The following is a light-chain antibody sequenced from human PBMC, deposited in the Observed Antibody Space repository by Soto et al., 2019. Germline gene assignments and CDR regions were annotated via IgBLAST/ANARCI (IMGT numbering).Light chain of an antibody. V-gene: IGKV3-11*01. CDR1: ESVSSY. CDR2: DAS. J-gene: IGKJ2*01. CDR3: QQRSKWLYT. Sequence: EIVLTQSPGTLSLSPGERATLSCRASESVSSYLAWYQQKPGQAPRLLIHDASNRATAIPARFSGSGSATDFTLTISSLESEDSAVYYCQQRSKWLYTVGQGTKLEIK.